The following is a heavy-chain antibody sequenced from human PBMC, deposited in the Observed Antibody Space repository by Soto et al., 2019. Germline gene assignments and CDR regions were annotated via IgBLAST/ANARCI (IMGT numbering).Heavy chain of an antibody. CDR3: ARAGMVYGDYAGWFDP. D-gene: IGHD4-17*01. Sequence: ASVKVSCKASGYTFTSYDINWVRQATGQGLEWMGWMNPNSGNTGYAQKFQGRVTMTRNTSTSTAYMELSSLRSEDTAVYYCARAGMVYGDYAGWFDPWGQGTLVTVSS. V-gene: IGHV1-8*01. CDR1: GYTFTSYD. J-gene: IGHJ5*02. CDR2: MNPNSGNT.